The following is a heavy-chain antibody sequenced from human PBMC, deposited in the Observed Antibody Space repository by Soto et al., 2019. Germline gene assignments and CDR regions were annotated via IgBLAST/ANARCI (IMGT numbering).Heavy chain of an antibody. V-gene: IGHV3-48*01. CDR3: ARGLYGEYAGPFDY. Sequence: EVQLVDSGGGSVQPGGSLRLSCAASEFTFSNYSMNWVRQAPGKGLEWVSYISSSSSTIYHADSVKGRFTISRDKAKNSLYLQMNSLRAEDTAVYYCARGLYGEYAGPFDYWCQGTLVTVSS. J-gene: IGHJ4*02. CDR1: EFTFSNYS. CDR2: ISSSSSTI. D-gene: IGHD4-17*01.